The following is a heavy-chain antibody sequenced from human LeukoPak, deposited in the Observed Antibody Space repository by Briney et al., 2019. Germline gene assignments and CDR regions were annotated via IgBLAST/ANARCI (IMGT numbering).Heavy chain of an antibody. CDR2: IYYSGST. V-gene: IGHV4-59*08. CDR1: GGSISSYY. D-gene: IGHD3-3*01. J-gene: IGHJ4*02. CDR3: ARLYYDFWSGYPAYFDY. Sequence: SETLSLTCTVSGGSISSYYWSWIRQPPGKGLVWIGYIYYSGSTNYNPSLKSRVTISVDTSKNQFSLKLSSVTAADTAVYYCARLYYDFWSGYPAYFDYWGQGTLVTVSS.